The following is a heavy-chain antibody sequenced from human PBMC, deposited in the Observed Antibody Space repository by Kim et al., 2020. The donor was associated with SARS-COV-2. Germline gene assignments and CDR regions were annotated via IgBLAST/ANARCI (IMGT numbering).Heavy chain of an antibody. CDR3: AKDQVAAAVGNWFDP. CDR1: GFTFSSYA. Sequence: GGSLRLSCAASGFTFSSYAMSWVRQAPGKGLEWVSAISGSGGSTYYADSVKGRFTISRDNTKNTLYLQMNSLRAEDTAVYYCAKDQVAAAVGNWFDPWGQGTLVTVSS. J-gene: IGHJ5*02. CDR2: ISGSGGST. V-gene: IGHV3-23*01. D-gene: IGHD6-13*01.